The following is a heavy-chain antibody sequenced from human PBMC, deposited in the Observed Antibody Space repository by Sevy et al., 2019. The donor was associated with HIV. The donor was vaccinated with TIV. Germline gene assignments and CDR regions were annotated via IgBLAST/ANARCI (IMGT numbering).Heavy chain of an antibody. Sequence: ASVKVSCKASGYTLTDSYLHWVRQAPGQGLEWMGINNPGTGATIYAQKFQGRVTMTRDTSTSTVYMEMSSLRSEDTAVYYCARGAHYYDTSGYTGPIDYWGQGTLVTVSS. CDR1: GYTLTDSY. CDR2: NNPGTGAT. CDR3: ARGAHYYDTSGYTGPIDY. V-gene: IGHV1-46*01. D-gene: IGHD3-22*01. J-gene: IGHJ4*02.